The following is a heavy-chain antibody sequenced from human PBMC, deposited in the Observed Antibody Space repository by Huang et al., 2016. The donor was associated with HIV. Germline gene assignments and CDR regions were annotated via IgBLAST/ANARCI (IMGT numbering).Heavy chain of an antibody. V-gene: IGHV4-34*01. CDR1: GGSFSGYS. CDR2: INHSGST. D-gene: IGHD1-1*01. J-gene: IGHJ3*02. CDR3: ARERMMSWLDDHDAFDI. Sequence: QVQLQQWGAGLLKPSETLSLTCAVYGGSFSGYSWSWIRQSPGKGLEGIGEINHSGSTNYNPSLKSRLTISVDTSKNQFSLKLSSVTAADTAVYYCARERMMSWLDDHDAFDIWGQGTMVTVSS.